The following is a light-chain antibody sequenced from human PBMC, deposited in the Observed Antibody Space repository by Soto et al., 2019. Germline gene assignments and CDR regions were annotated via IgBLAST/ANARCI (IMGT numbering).Light chain of an antibody. CDR3: HQYKNWPWT. J-gene: IGKJ1*01. V-gene: IGKV3-15*01. CDR1: QSVSRY. Sequence: EIEMTQSPASLSVSPGERVTLSCTASQSVSRYLAWYQQIPGQAPRLLIHGASTGAIGVPDRFSGSGSGTEFTLTISTLQSEDSAVYYCHQYKNWPWTFGQGTKVEI. CDR2: GAS.